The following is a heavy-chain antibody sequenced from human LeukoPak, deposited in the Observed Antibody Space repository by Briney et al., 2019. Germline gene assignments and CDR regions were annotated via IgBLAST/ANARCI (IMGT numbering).Heavy chain of an antibody. CDR1: GDSINDDDYY. Sequence: SETLSLTCTVSGDSINDDDYYWGWIRQPPGKGLEHIGSASYGGSTYYSPSLKSRVNIYIDISKNQFSLKLRSVTAADTAVYYCARRSYSASFDPWGQGSLVTVSS. CDR2: ASYGGST. V-gene: IGHV4-39*01. J-gene: IGHJ5*02. CDR3: ARRSYSASFDP. D-gene: IGHD2-21*01.